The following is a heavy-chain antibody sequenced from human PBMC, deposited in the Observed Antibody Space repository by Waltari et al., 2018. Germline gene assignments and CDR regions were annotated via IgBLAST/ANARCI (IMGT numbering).Heavy chain of an antibody. CDR3: ARDGSAATTYYYGMDV. CDR1: GGSISSYY. V-gene: IGHV4-59*01. D-gene: IGHD2-15*01. J-gene: IGHJ6*02. CDR2: IYDSGST. Sequence: QVQLQESGPGLVKPSETLSLTCTVSGGSISSYYWSWIRQPPGKGLVWIGYIYDSGSTNHNPSLKSRVTISVDTSKNQFSRKLSSVTAADTAVYYCARDGSAATTYYYGMDVWGQGTTVTVSS.